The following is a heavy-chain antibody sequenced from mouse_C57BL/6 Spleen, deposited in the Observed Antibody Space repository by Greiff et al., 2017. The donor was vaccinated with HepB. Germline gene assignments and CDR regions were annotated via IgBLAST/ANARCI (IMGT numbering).Heavy chain of an antibody. J-gene: IGHJ2*01. D-gene: IGHD3-2*02. V-gene: IGHV1-52*01. CDR2: IDPSDSET. Sequence: QVHVKQPGAELVRPGSSVKLSCKASGYTFTSYWMHWVKQRPIQGLEWIGNIDPSDSETHYNQKFKDKATLTVDKSSSTAYMQLSSLTSEDSAVYYCARSSQATGLFDYWGQGTTLTVSS. CDR3: ARSSQATGLFDY. CDR1: GYTFTSYW.